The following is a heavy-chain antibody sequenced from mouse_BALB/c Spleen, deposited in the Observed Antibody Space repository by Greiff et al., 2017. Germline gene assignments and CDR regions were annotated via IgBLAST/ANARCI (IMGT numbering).Heavy chain of an antibody. CDR2: ISYSGST. D-gene: IGHD2-3*01. CDR1: GYSITSDYA. J-gene: IGHJ4*01. Sequence: EVKLMESGPGLVKPSQSLSLTCTVTGYSITSDYAWNWIRQFPGNKLEWMGYISYSGSTSYNPSLKSRISITRDTSKNQFFLQLNSVTTEDTATYYCASLDGFSYYAMDYWGQGTSVTVSS. V-gene: IGHV3-2*02. CDR3: ASLDGFSYYAMDY.